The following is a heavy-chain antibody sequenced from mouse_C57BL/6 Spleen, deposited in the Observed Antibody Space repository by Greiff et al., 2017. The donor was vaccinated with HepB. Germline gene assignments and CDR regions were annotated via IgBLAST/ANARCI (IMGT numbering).Heavy chain of an antibody. CDR1: GYTFTSYW. Sequence: QVQLKQPGAELVMPGASVKLSCKASGYTFTSYWMHWVKQRPGQGLEWIGEIDPSDSYTNYNQKFKGKSTLTVDKSSSTAYMQLSSLTSEDSAVYYCARGDYAPFDYWGQGTTLTVSS. V-gene: IGHV1-69*01. J-gene: IGHJ2*01. CDR2: IDPSDSYT. D-gene: IGHD2-4*01. CDR3: ARGDYAPFDY.